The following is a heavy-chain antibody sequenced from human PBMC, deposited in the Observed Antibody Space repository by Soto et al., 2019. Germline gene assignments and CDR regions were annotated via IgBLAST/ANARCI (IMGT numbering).Heavy chain of an antibody. D-gene: IGHD3-3*01. CDR2: IYTSGST. V-gene: IGHV4-4*07. J-gene: IGHJ3*02. CDR3: ARAYYDFWSGYYTGGAFDI. Sequence: PSETLSLTCTVSGGSISSYYWSWIRQPAGKGLEWIGRIYTSGSTNYNPTLKSRVTMSVDTSKNQFSLKLSSVTAADTAVYYCARAYYDFWSGYYTGGAFDIWGQGTMVTVSS. CDR1: GGSISSYY.